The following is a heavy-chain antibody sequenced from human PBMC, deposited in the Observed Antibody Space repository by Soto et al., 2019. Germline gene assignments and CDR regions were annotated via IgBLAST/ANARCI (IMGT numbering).Heavy chain of an antibody. D-gene: IGHD2-2*01. J-gene: IGHJ4*02. Sequence: QVQLVESGGGVVQPGRSLRLSCAASGFTFSNYAMHWVRQAPGKGLEWVAFISYDGSNKYYADSVKGRFTISRDNSKNTLYLQMNGLRTEDTAVYYCAKDRDTVLVPAVPLDYWGQGTLVTVSS. CDR3: AKDRDTVLVPAVPLDY. CDR2: ISYDGSNK. V-gene: IGHV3-30*18. CDR1: GFTFSNYA.